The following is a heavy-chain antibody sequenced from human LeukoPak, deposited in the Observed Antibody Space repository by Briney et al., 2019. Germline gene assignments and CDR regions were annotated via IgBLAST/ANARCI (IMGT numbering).Heavy chain of an antibody. D-gene: IGHD6-6*01. Sequence: AGGSLRLSCAASGFTFSSYAMSWVRQAPGKGLEWVSTISGGGGSTYYADSVKGRFTISRDNSRNTLYLQMNSLRADDTAVYYCAKGRGSSSGMFDYWGQGTLVTVSS. J-gene: IGHJ4*02. CDR1: GFTFSSYA. CDR2: ISGGGGST. V-gene: IGHV3-23*01. CDR3: AKGRGSSSGMFDY.